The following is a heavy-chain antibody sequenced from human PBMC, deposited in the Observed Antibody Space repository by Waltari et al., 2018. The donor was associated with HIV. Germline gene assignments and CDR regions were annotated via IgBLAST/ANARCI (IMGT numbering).Heavy chain of an antibody. J-gene: IGHJ5*02. Sequence: QVQLVESGGGVVQPGGYLRLSCVASGFNFSGYGMHWVRQGPGKGLEWVTFIRYDGSSESYLRSVKGRFTISRDNSKNIVYLQMNSLRPEDTAIYYCSKDLLTNIRGGAFDPWGQGTLVTVSS. CDR2: IRYDGSSE. V-gene: IGHV3-30*02. CDR1: GFNFSGYG. CDR3: SKDLLTNIRGGAFDP. D-gene: IGHD3-10*01.